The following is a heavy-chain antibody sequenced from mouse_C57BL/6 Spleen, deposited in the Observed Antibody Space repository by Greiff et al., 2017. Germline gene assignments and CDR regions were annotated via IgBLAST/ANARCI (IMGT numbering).Heavy chain of an antibody. V-gene: IGHV1-50*01. CDR3: ARPYLH. CDR1: GYTFTSYW. D-gene: IGHD6-5*01. Sequence: QVQLQQPGAELVKPGASVKLSCKASGYTFTSYWMQWVKQRPGQGLEWIGEIDPSDSYTNYNQKFKGKATLTVDTSSSTAYMQLSSLTSEDSAVYYCARPYLHWGQGTLVTVSA. J-gene: IGHJ3*01. CDR2: IDPSDSYT.